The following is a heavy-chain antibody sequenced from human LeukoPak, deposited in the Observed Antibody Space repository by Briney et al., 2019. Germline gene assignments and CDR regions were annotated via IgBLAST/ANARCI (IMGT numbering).Heavy chain of an antibody. D-gene: IGHD6-19*01. Sequence: GASVKVSCKASGYTFTSYYMHWVRQAPGQGLEWMGIINPSGGSTSYAQKFQGRVTTTRDTSTSTVYMELSSLRSEDTAVYYCASGYSSGWHGPGYYGMDVWGKGTTVTVSS. J-gene: IGHJ6*04. CDR3: ASGYSSGWHGPGYYGMDV. CDR1: GYTFTSYY. V-gene: IGHV1-46*01. CDR2: INPSGGST.